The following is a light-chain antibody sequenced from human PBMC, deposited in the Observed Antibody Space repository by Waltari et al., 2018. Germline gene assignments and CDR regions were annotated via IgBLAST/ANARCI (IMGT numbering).Light chain of an antibody. CDR1: QGVLYSSNNKHY. Sequence: DIVMTQSADSLAVSLGERATINCKSSQGVLYSSNNKHYLAWYQQKPGQPPKLLIYWASTRESGVPDRFTGSGSGTDFTLTISSLQAEDVAVYYCQQYYSIPLTFGGGTTVEIK. V-gene: IGKV4-1*01. CDR2: WAS. CDR3: QQYYSIPLT. J-gene: IGKJ4*01.